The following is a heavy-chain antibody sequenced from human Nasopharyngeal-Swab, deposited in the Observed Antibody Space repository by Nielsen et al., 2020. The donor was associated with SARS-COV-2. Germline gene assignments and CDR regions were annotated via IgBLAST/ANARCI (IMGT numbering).Heavy chain of an antibody. J-gene: IGHJ3*02. V-gene: IGHV1-46*01. CDR3: ARGKRGFSYGSDAFDI. Sequence: ASVKVSCKASGYTFTRYYMHWVRQAPGQGLEWMGLINPSAGSTTYAQQFQGKVTMTRDTSTSAVYMELSSLRSEDTAVYYCARGKRGFSYGSDAFDIWGQGTMVTVSS. D-gene: IGHD5-18*01. CDR2: INPSAGST. CDR1: GYTFTRYY.